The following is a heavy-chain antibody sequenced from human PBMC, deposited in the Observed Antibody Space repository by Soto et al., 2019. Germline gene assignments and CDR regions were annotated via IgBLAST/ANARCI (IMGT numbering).Heavy chain of an antibody. J-gene: IGHJ6*02. D-gene: IGHD2-21*02. Sequence: QVQLVQSGAEVKKPGSSVKVSCKASGGTFSSYAISWVRQAPGQGLEWMGGIIPIFDTANYAQKFQGRVTITADESTSTAYMELSSLRSEDTAVYYCARDLPPPAYCGGDCLYYYYGMDVWGQGTTVTVSS. V-gene: IGHV1-69*01. CDR2: IIPIFDTA. CDR1: GGTFSSYA. CDR3: ARDLPPPAYCGGDCLYYYYGMDV.